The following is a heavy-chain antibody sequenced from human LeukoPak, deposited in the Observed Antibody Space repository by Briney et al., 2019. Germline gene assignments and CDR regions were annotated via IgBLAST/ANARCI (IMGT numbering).Heavy chain of an antibody. J-gene: IGHJ5*02. V-gene: IGHV1-2*02. CDR1: GYTFTGYY. CDR2: INPYSGGT. Sequence: ASVKVSCKASGYTFTGYYMQWVRQAPGQGLEWMGWINPYSGGTNYAQKLQGRGTMTRDTSLSTAYMELSRLRSEDTAVYYCARDRGIVVVPAAMTHNWFDPWGQGTLVTVSS. CDR3: ARDRGIVVVPAAMTHNWFDP. D-gene: IGHD2-2*01.